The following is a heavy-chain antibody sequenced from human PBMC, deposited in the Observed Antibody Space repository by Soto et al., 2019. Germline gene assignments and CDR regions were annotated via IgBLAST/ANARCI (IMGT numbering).Heavy chain of an antibody. Sequence: PSETLSLTCAVSGGSISSGGYSWSWIRQPPGKGLEWIGYIYHSGSTYYNPSLKSRVTISVDRSKNQFSLKLNSVTAADTAMYYFASQHYYDSSGYYVVYWGQGTLVTVSS. J-gene: IGHJ4*02. CDR3: ASQHYYDSSGYYVVY. CDR1: GGSISSGGYS. V-gene: IGHV4-30-2*01. D-gene: IGHD3-22*01. CDR2: IYHSGST.